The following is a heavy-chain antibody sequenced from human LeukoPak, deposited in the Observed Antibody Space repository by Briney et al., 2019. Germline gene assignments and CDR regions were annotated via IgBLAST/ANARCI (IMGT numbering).Heavy chain of an antibody. D-gene: IGHD5-12*01. CDR2: ISGGGIST. J-gene: IGHJ4*02. V-gene: IGHV3-23*01. CDR3: AQSPPRGGYDYFDY. Sequence: GGSLRLSCAASGFTFSKYGMNWVRQAPGKGLEWVSAISGGGISTYYADSVKGRFTISRDNSKNTLYLQMNSLRAEDTAVYYCAQSPPRGGYDYFDYWGQGTLVTVSS. CDR1: GFTFSKYG.